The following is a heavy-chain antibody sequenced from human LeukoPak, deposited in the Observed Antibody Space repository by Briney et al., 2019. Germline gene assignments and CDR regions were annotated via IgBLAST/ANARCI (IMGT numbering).Heavy chain of an antibody. V-gene: IGHV3-53*01. D-gene: IGHD6-13*01. CDR1: GFTVSSHY. Sequence: GGSLRLSCAASGFTVSSHYMSWVRQAPGKGLEWVSLIYGGGTTYYADSVKGRFTISRDNSKNTLYLQINSLRAEDTAVYYCARGMGSSWYYFDYWGQGTLVTVSS. J-gene: IGHJ4*02. CDR2: IYGGGTT. CDR3: ARGMGSSWYYFDY.